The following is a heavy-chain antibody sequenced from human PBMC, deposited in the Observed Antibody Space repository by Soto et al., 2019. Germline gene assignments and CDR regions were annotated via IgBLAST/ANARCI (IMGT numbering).Heavy chain of an antibody. D-gene: IGHD6-13*01. J-gene: IGHJ5*02. Sequence: GWSLRLSCTASGFTFSRYTMNLVRQAPGKGLEWISYISSSSNTIYYADSVKGRFSISRENEENSLYLQMNSLRDEDTAVYFCVRGVITPAGQNWFEPWGQGTLVTVSP. CDR1: GFTFSRYT. CDR2: ISSSSNTI. CDR3: VRGVITPAGQNWFEP. V-gene: IGHV3-48*02.